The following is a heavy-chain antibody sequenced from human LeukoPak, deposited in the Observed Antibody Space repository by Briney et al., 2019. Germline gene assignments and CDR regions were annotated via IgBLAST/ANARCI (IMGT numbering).Heavy chain of an antibody. CDR3: ARVVGCINGLCPRGGGLIDY. CDR2: IYYSGST. V-gene: IGHV4-39*07. J-gene: IGHJ4*02. D-gene: IGHD2-8*01. Sequence: SETLSLTCTVSGGSISSSSYYWGWIRQPPGKGLEWIGSIYYSGSTYYNPSLKSRVTISVDTSKNQFSLKLSSVTAAYTAVYYCARVVGCINGLCPRGGGLIDYWGQGTLVTVSS. CDR1: GGSISSSSYY.